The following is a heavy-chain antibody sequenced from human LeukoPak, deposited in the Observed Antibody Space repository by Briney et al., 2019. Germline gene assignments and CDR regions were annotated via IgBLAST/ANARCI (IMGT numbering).Heavy chain of an antibody. CDR1: GGSFSGYY. Sequence: SETLSLTCAVYGGSFSGYYWSWIRQPPGKGLEWSGEINHSGSTNYNPTLKSRVTISVDTSKNQFSLKLSSVTAADTAVYYCARLSSSWYQDWYFDLWGRGTLVTVSS. D-gene: IGHD6-13*01. CDR3: ARLSSSWYQDWYFDL. CDR2: INHSGST. V-gene: IGHV4-34*01. J-gene: IGHJ2*01.